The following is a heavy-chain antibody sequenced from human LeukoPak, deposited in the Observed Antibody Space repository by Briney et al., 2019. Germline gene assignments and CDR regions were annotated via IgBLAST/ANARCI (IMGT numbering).Heavy chain of an antibody. CDR2: IIPIFGTA. CDR1: GGTFSSYA. Sequence: SVKVSCKAPGGTFSSYAISWVRQAPGQGLEWMGRIIPIFGTANYAQKFQGRVTITTDESTSTAYMELSSLRSEDTAVYYCARVPYGSGFYYYMDVWGKGTTVTVSS. D-gene: IGHD3-10*01. J-gene: IGHJ6*03. CDR3: ARVPYGSGFYYYMDV. V-gene: IGHV1-69*05.